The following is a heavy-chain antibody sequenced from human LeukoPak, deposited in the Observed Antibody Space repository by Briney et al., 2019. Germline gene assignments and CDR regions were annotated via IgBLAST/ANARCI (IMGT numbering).Heavy chain of an antibody. CDR3: ARSRPAILEWLLFTYYMDV. CDR1: GGSISSSSYY. CDR2: IYYSGST. V-gene: IGHV4-39*01. Sequence: SETLSLTCTVSGGSISSSSYYWGWIRQPPGKGLEWIGSIYYSGSTYYNPSLKSRVTISVDTSKNQFSLKLSSVTAADTAVYYCARSRPAILEWLLFTYYMDVRGKGTTVTVSS. D-gene: IGHD3-3*01. J-gene: IGHJ6*03.